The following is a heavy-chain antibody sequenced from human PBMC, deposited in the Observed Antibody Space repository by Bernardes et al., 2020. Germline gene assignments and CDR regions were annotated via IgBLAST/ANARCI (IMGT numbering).Heavy chain of an antibody. V-gene: IGHV3-23*01. Sequence: GSLRLSCAASGFTFSGYAMSWVRQAPGEGLEWVSTISGGATSTSSAGSVKGRFTISRDNSKNTLYLQMNSLRAEDTAVYYCAKRAGDLRQNWYFDLWGRGTLVTVSS. CDR2: ISGGATST. CDR1: GFTFSGYA. J-gene: IGHJ2*01. CDR3: AKRAGDLRQNWYFDL. D-gene: IGHD3-16*01.